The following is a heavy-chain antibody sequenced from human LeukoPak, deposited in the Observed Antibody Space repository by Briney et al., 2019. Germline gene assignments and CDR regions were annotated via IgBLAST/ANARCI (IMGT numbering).Heavy chain of an antibody. CDR1: GFTFSSYW. CDR3: ARGRDY. Sequence: PGGSLRLSCAASGFTFSSYWMSWVRLAPGKGLEWVANIKQDGSENYYVDSVKGRFTISRDNVRNSLFLQMNSLRPEDTAVYYCARGRDYWGQGTLVTVSS. J-gene: IGHJ4*02. V-gene: IGHV3-7*01. CDR2: IKQDGSEN.